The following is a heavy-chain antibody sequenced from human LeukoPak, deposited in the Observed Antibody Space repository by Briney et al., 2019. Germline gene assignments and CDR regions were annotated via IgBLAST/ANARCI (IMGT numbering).Heavy chain of an antibody. CDR2: INPNIGTT. CDR1: GYTFTDHT. D-gene: IGHD3-22*01. CDR3: ARRYDSRGPVTFDF. Sequence: ASLKLSCEASGYTFTDHTIHWVRQAPGQGLEWMGWINPNIGTTNYAKRFQGRLAVTRDTSINTAFMELSSLNPDDTAVFYCARRYDSRGPVTFDFWGQGTLVTVSS. J-gene: IGHJ3*01. V-gene: IGHV1-2*02.